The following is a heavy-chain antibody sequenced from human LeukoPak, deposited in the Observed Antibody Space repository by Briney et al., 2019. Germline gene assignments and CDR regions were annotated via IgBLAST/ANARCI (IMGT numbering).Heavy chain of an antibody. CDR2: INPNSGGT. D-gene: IGHD2-2*01. V-gene: IGHV1-2*06. J-gene: IGHJ4*02. CDR3: AVSYRYCSSTSCYDY. Sequence: GASVKFSCKASGYTFTGYYMHWVRQAPGQGLEGMGLINPNSGGTNYAQKFQGRVTMTRDTSISTAYMELSRLRSDDTAVYYCAVSYRYCSSTSCYDYWGQGTLVTVSS. CDR1: GYTFTGYY.